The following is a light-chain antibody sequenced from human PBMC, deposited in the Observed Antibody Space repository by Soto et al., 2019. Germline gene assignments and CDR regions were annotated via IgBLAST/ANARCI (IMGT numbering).Light chain of an antibody. CDR2: EVT. CDR3: ASYAGRDTYV. J-gene: IGLJ1*01. CDR1: SSDVGGYNF. V-gene: IGLV2-8*01. Sequence: QSALTQPPSVSGALGQRVTISCTGTSSDVGGYNFVSWFQQYPGKAPKLIIFEVTKRPSEVPDRFSGSKSGNTASLTVSGLRTEDEADYYCASYAGRDTYVFGTGTKLTVL.